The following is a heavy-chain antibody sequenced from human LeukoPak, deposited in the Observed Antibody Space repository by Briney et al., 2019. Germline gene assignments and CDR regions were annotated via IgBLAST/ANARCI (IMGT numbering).Heavy chain of an antibody. D-gene: IGHD6-25*01. CDR1: GFTFSSYA. CDR2: ISIDGGRT. Sequence: GRSLRLSCAASGFTFSSYAMSWVRQAPGKGPEWVSTISIDGGRTYYADSVKGRYTVSRDTSKNTLYLQMNSLRAEDTAVYYCARKGIGSSRYQNMDVWGKGTTVTVSS. V-gene: IGHV3-23*01. J-gene: IGHJ6*03. CDR3: ARKGIGSSRYQNMDV.